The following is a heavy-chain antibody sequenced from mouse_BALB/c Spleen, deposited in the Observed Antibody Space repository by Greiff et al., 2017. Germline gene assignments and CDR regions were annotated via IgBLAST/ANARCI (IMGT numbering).Heavy chain of an antibody. D-gene: IGHD1-1*01. CDR3: ARDYGSSYDAWFAY. V-gene: IGHV1-9*01. J-gene: IGHJ3*01. CDR1: GYTFSSYW. Sequence: QVQLQQSGAELMKPGASVKISCKATGYTFSSYWIEWVKQRPGHGLEWIGEILPGSGSTNYNEKFKGKATFTADTSSNTAYMQLSSLTSEDSAVYYCARDYGSSYDAWFAYWGQGTLVTVSA. CDR2: ILPGSGST.